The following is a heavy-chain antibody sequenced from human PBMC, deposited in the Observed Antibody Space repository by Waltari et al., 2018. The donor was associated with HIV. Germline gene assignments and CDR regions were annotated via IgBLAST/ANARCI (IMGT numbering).Heavy chain of an antibody. V-gene: IGHV1-69*01. Sequence: GSSVKVSCKASGGTFSSYAISWVRQAPGQGLEWMGGIIPIFGTANYAQKFQGRVTITADESTSTAYMELSSLRSEDTAVYYCARWAGYCSGGSCHGSPYNVWGQGTTVTVSS. CDR1: GGTFSSYA. D-gene: IGHD2-15*01. CDR2: IIPIFGTA. J-gene: IGHJ6*02. CDR3: ARWAGYCSGGSCHGSPYNV.